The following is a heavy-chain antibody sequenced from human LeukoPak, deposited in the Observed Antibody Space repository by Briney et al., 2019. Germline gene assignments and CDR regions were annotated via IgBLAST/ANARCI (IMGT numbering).Heavy chain of an antibody. CDR2: INPSGGST. D-gene: IGHD6-6*01. CDR1: GYTFTSYY. V-gene: IGHV1-46*01. J-gene: IGHJ5*02. Sequence: GASVKVSCKASGYTFTSYYMHWVRQAPGQGLEWMGIINPSGGSTSYAQKFQGRVTMTRDTSISTAYMELSRLRSDDTAVYYCARALYSSSSVDWFDPWGQGTLVTVSS. CDR3: ARALYSSSSVDWFDP.